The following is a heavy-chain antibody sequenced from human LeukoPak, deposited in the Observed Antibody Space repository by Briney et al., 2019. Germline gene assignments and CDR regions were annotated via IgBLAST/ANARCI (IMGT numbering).Heavy chain of an antibody. V-gene: IGHV4-61*05. D-gene: IGHD3-22*01. Sequence: SETLSLTCTVSGGSISTSSYYWGWIRQPPGKGLEWIGYIYYSGSTNYNPSLKSRVTISIDTSKKQLSLKLSSVTAADTAVYFCAIVRHYDSIAGPFDVWGQGTMVTVSS. CDR2: IYYSGST. CDR3: AIVRHYDSIAGPFDV. J-gene: IGHJ3*01. CDR1: GGSISTSSYY.